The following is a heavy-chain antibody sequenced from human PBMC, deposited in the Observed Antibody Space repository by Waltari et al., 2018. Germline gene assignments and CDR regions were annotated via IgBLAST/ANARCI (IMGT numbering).Heavy chain of an antibody. Sequence: EVQLVESGGGLVQPGESLRLSCAASGFTFSSYWMHWVRQAPGKGLAWVSRINTDGSSTSYADSVMGRSTISRDNAKNTLNLQMNSLTVDDTAVYYCAELSSSAFHIWGQGTMVTVSS. CDR1: GFTFSSYW. D-gene: IGHD1-7*01. V-gene: IGHV3-74*01. J-gene: IGHJ3*02. CDR2: INTDGSST. CDR3: AELSSSAFHI.